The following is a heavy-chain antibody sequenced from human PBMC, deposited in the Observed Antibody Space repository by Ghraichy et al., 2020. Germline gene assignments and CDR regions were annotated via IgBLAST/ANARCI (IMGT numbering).Heavy chain of an antibody. D-gene: IGHD3-10*01. CDR2: ISGSAAAT. CDR1: GFTFSSYA. Sequence: GGSLRLSCAASGFTFSSYAMSWVRQAPGKGLEWVSAISGSAAATYYADSVKGRFTISRDNSKNTLYLQMNSLRAEDTALYYCAKGLSNYYGSQWGQGALVTVSS. V-gene: IGHV3-23*01. CDR3: AKGLSNYYGSQ. J-gene: IGHJ4*02.